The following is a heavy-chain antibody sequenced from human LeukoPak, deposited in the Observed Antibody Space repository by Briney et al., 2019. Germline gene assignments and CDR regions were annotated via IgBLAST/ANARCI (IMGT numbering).Heavy chain of an antibody. CDR2: IYYSGNT. D-gene: IGHD3-22*01. J-gene: IGHJ4*02. CDR1: GGSIRSTTYY. V-gene: IGHV4-39*07. Sequence: SETLSLTCSVSGGSIRSTTYYWGWIRQPPGKGLEWIGSIYYSGNTYYSPSLMSRVTISVDTSRNQFSLNLSSVTAADTAVYYCARAPHFFDTSGSRYYFDYWGQGALVTVSS. CDR3: ARAPHFFDTSGSRYYFDY.